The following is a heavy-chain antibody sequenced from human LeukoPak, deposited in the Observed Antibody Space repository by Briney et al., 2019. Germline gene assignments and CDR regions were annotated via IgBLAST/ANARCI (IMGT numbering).Heavy chain of an antibody. CDR1: GFTFSSNG. Sequence: PGRSLRLSCVASGFTFSSNGMHWVRQAAGKGLEWVSGIDTAGDPSYPGSVKGRFTISRENAKNSLYLQMNSLTAGDTAVYYCARGYGSGSYAGMDVWGKGTTVTVSS. V-gene: IGHV3-13*05. J-gene: IGHJ6*04. CDR3: ARGYGSGSYAGMDV. D-gene: IGHD3-10*01. CDR2: IDTAGDP.